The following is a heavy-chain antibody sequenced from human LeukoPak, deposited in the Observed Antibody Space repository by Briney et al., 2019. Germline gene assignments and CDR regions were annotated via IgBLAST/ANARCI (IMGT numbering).Heavy chain of an antibody. D-gene: IGHD1-26*01. V-gene: IGHV3-30*02. J-gene: IGHJ3*02. CDR3: AKKTIVGATVDAFDI. CDR1: GFTFSNYG. CDR2: IRYEESNK. Sequence: GGSLRLSCAASGFTFSNYGMHWVRQARGKGLEGGASIRYEESNKYYADSVKGRFTISRDNSKNTLYLQMNSLRAEDTAVYYCAKKTIVGATVDAFDIWGQGTMVTVSS.